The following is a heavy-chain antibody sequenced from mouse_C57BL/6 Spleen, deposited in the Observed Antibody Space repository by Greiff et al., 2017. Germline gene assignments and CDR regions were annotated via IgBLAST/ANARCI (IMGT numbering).Heavy chain of an antibody. J-gene: IGHJ2*01. CDR1: GYAFTNYL. D-gene: IGHD3-2*02. CDR3: ASPDSSGNYFDY. V-gene: IGHV1-54*01. CDR2: INPGSGGT. Sequence: VQLQQSGAELVRPGTSVKVSCKASGYAFTNYLIEWVKQRPGQGLEWIGVINPGSGGTNYNEKFKGKATLTADKSSSTAYMQLSSLTSEYSAVYFCASPDSSGNYFDYWGQGTTLTVSS.